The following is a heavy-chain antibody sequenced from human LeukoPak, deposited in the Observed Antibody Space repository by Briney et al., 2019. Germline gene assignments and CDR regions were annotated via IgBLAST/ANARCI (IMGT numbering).Heavy chain of an antibody. V-gene: IGHV3-7*01. D-gene: IGHD1-20*01. CDR3: ARIWYFGDNNWRYFDY. CDR2: IDPDGSET. CDR1: GFTFSNFW. J-gene: IGHJ4*02. Sequence: GGSLRLSCAASGFTFSNFWMSWVRQAQGKGLEWVANIDPDGSETQYVGSVKGRFTASRDNAKNSLYLQMNSLRAEDTAIYYCARIWYFGDNNWRYFDYWGQGTLVTVSS.